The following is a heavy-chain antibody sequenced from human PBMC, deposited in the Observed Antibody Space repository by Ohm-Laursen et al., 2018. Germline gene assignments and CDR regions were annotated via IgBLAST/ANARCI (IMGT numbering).Heavy chain of an antibody. CDR2: IKTKTDDETT. D-gene: IGHD4-17*01. CDR3: TTGPYGDYYFDH. V-gene: IGHV3-15*01. J-gene: IGHJ4*02. Sequence: SLRLSCSASGFTFNNAWMIWVRQAPGKGLEWVGRIKTKTDDETTDYAAPVKGRFTISRDDLKNTLYLQMNSLKIEDTAVYYCTTGPYGDYYFDHWGQRTLVTVSS. CDR1: GFTFNNAW.